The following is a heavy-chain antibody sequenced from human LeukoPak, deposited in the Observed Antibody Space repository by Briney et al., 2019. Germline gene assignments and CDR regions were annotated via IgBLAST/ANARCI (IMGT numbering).Heavy chain of an antibody. J-gene: IGHJ5*02. CDR2: VYASGST. Sequence: SETLSLTCTVSGGSISSDYWSWIRQPAGKGLEWIRRVYASGSTSYNPSLKSRVTMSVDTSKSQFSLKLSSVTAADTAVYYCARDSTYSGSYSAIDLWGQGTLVTVSS. D-gene: IGHD1-26*01. CDR3: ARDSTYSGSYSAIDL. CDR1: GGSISSDY. V-gene: IGHV4-4*07.